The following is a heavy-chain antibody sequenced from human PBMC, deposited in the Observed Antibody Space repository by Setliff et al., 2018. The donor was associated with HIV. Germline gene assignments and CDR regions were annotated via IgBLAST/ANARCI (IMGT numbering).Heavy chain of an antibody. Sequence: SETLSLTCTVSGGSIRSGSYYWNWIRQPAGKGLEWIGHIYIGGSTNYNPSLKSRVSISVDKSKNQFSLNLSSVTAADTAVYYCARGLIGDGYSPFDYWGQGTLVTVSS. CDR2: IYIGGST. J-gene: IGHJ4*02. CDR3: ARGLIGDGYSPFDY. V-gene: IGHV4-61*09. D-gene: IGHD5-18*01. CDR1: GGSIRSGSYY.